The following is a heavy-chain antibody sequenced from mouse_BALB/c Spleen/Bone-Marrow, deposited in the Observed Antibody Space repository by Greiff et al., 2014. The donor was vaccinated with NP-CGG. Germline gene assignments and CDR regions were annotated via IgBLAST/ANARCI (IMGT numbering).Heavy chain of an antibody. V-gene: IGHV5-17*02. D-gene: IGHD3-3*01. CDR1: GFPFSSFG. CDR3: TRSGTLGAMDY. J-gene: IGHJ4*01. Sequence: EVQLVESGGGLLQPGGSRPLSCAASGFPFSSFGMHWVRQAPEKGLEWVAYISSGSSTIYYADTMKGRFTISRDNPKNTLFLQMTSLRSEDTATYYCTRSGTLGAMDYWGQGTSVTVSS. CDR2: ISSGSSTI.